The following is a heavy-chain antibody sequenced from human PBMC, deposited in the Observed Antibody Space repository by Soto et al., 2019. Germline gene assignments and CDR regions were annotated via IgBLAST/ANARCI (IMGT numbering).Heavy chain of an antibody. CDR2: ICPGYSNI. CDR3: ARRHYCRGDCTINPDYYYGVDV. V-gene: IGHV5-51*01. J-gene: IGHJ6*02. Sequence: PGESLKISCKGSGYLFTDHFIVWVRQMAGKGLEWVGIICPGYSNIIYSPSVQGQVTISADMSISTAYLQWSSLKASDTAIYYCARRHYCRGDCTINPDYYYGVDVWGQGTTVTVSS. D-gene: IGHD2-21*02. CDR1: GYLFTDHF.